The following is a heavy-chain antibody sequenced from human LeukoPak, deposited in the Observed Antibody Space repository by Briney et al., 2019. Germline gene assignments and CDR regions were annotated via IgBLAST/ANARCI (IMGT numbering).Heavy chain of an antibody. CDR1: GGSISIYY. Sequence: PSETLSLTCTVSGGSISIYYWSWIRQPPGKGLEWIGYIYYSGSTNYNPSLKSRVTISVDTSKNQFSLKLSSVTAADTAVYYCARIHPPRYCSGGSCYSYYYYYMDVWGKGTTVTVSS. J-gene: IGHJ6*03. CDR3: ARIHPPRYCSGGSCYSYYYYYMDV. V-gene: IGHV4-59*08. CDR2: IYYSGST. D-gene: IGHD2-15*01.